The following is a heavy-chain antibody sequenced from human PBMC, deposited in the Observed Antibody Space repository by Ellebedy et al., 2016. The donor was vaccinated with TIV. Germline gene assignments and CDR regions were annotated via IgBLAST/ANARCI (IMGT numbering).Heavy chain of an antibody. J-gene: IGHJ4*02. CDR2: FSRSGAT. D-gene: IGHD7-27*01. Sequence: GESLKISXAASGFTFSTYAMGWVRQAPGMGLEWVSTFSRSGATRYADSVKGRFTISRDNSKNTLYLQMNSLRVEDTAIYYCAKEPYELGRGLDYWGQGTLVTVSS. V-gene: IGHV3-23*01. CDR3: AKEPYELGRGLDY. CDR1: GFTFSTYA.